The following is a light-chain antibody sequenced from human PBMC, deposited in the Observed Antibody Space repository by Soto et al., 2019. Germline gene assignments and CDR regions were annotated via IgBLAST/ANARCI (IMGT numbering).Light chain of an antibody. J-gene: IGKJ1*01. CDR2: DAS. CDR1: QSVSSY. CDR3: QQRSNWPPWT. V-gene: IGKV3-11*01. Sequence: EIVLTQSPATLSLSPGERATLSCRASQSVSSYLAWYQQKPGQAPRLLIYDASNRATGIPARFSGSGSGTDFTLTISNLEPEDFALYYCQQRSNWPPWTFGQGTKVDIK.